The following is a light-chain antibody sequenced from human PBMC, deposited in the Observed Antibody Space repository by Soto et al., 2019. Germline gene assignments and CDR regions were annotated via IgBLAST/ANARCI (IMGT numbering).Light chain of an antibody. CDR2: DAS. CDR1: QSISSW. Sequence: DIPMTQSPSTLSASVGDRVTITCRASQSISSWLAWYQQKPGKAPKLLIYDASSLESGVPSRFSGSGSGTEFTLNISSLQPDDFSTYYCQQYNSYPWTFVQGTKVEIK. J-gene: IGKJ1*01. CDR3: QQYNSYPWT. V-gene: IGKV1-5*01.